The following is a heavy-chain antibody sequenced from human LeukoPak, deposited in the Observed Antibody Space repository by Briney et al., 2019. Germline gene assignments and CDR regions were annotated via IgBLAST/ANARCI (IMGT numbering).Heavy chain of an antibody. J-gene: IGHJ4*02. D-gene: IGHD3-3*01. Sequence: GGSLRLSCAASGFTFSSYAMHWVRQAPGKGLEWVSAISGSGGSTYYADSVKGRFTISRDNSKNTLYLQMNSLRAEDTAVYYCAKDGTIFGVDPYYFDYWGQGTLVTVSS. V-gene: IGHV3-23*01. CDR2: ISGSGGST. CDR3: AKDGTIFGVDPYYFDY. CDR1: GFTFSSYA.